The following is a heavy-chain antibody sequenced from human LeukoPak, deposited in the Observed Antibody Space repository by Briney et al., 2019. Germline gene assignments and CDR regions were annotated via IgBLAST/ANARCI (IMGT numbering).Heavy chain of an antibody. J-gene: IGHJ5*02. CDR2: INHSGST. V-gene: IGHV4-34*01. Sequence: PSETLSLTCAVHSGSFSGYYWSWIRQPPGKGLEWIGEINHSGSTNYNPSLKSRVTISVDTSKNQFSLKLSSVTAADTAVYYCARGRRTRIAVAGYNWFDPWGQGTLVTVSS. CDR3: ARGRRTRIAVAGYNWFDP. CDR1: SGSFSGYY. D-gene: IGHD6-19*01.